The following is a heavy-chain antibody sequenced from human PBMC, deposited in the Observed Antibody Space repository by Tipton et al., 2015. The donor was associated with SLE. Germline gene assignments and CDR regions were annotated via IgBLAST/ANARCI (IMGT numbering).Heavy chain of an antibody. Sequence: SLRLSCAASGFTFSNYAMSWVRQAPGKGLEWVSSISGSDGGTYYADSVKGRFTISRDNPKNTLFLQMDSLRDEDTAVYYCARENDDNDYWGQGTLVTASS. CDR2: ISGSDGGT. V-gene: IGHV3-23*01. D-gene: IGHD1-1*01. CDR3: ARENDDNDY. J-gene: IGHJ4*02. CDR1: GFTFSNYA.